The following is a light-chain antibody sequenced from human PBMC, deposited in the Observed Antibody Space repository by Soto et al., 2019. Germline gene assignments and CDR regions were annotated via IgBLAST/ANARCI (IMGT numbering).Light chain of an antibody. CDR3: QQRSNWPSLT. Sequence: IVLTQSPGTLSLSPGERATLSCRASQSVGSYLAWYQHKPGQAPRLLISDASNRATGIPARFSGSGSETDFTLTISSLEPEDSAVYYCQQRSNWPSLTFGGGTKVEIK. J-gene: IGKJ4*01. V-gene: IGKV3-11*01. CDR1: QSVGSY. CDR2: DAS.